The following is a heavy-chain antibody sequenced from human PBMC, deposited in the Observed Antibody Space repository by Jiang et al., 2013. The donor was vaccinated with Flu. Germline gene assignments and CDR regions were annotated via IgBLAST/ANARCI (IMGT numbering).Heavy chain of an antibody. CDR2: IYSGGST. V-gene: IGHV3-66*01. CDR1: EFTVSTNY. Sequence: VQLLESGGGLVQPGGSLRLSCAASEFTVSTNYMSWVRQAPGKGLEWVSVIYSGGSTYYADSVKGRFTISRDNSKNTLYLQMNSLRAEDTAVYYCARDNGASYPLDYWGQGTLVTVSS. J-gene: IGHJ4*02. D-gene: IGHD1-26*01. CDR3: ARDNGASYPLDY.